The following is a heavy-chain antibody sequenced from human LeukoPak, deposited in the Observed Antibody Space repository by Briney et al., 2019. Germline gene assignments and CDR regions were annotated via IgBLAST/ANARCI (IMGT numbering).Heavy chain of an antibody. V-gene: IGHV3-33*01. J-gene: IGHJ4*02. Sequence: GGSLRLSCGASGFTFSSYGMHWVRQAPGKGLEWVAVIWYDGSNKYYADSVKGRFTISRDNSKNTLYLQMNSLRAEDTAVYYCAREENSYGLDYWGQGTLVTVSS. CDR2: IWYDGSNK. D-gene: IGHD5-18*01. CDR3: AREENSYGLDY. CDR1: GFTFSSYG.